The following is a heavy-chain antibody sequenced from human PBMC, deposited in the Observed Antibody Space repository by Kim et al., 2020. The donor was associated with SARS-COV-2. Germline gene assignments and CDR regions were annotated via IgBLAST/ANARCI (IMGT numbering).Heavy chain of an antibody. V-gene: IGHV4-39*01. CDR3: AAPNLAAAGMD. CDR1: GGSISSSSYY. D-gene: IGHD6-13*01. CDR2: IYYSGST. J-gene: IGHJ4*02. Sequence: SETLSLTCSVSGGSISSSSYYWGWIRQPPGKGLEWNGTIYYSGSTYYNPSLKSRVTISVDTSKNQFSLKLSSVTAADTAVYYCAAPNLAAAGMDWGQGTLVTVSS.